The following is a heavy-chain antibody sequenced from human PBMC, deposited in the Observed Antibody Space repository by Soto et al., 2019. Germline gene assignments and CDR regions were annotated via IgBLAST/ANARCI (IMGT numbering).Heavy chain of an antibody. J-gene: IGHJ3*02. D-gene: IGHD3-22*01. Sequence: PGESLKISCNGSGYSFTCYWICWVRQMPGKGLEWMGIIYPGDSDTRYSPSFQGQVTISADKSISTAYLQWSSLKASDTAMYYCARHGLIVGLGAFDIWGQGTMVTVSS. CDR2: IYPGDSDT. V-gene: IGHV5-51*01. CDR3: ARHGLIVGLGAFDI. CDR1: GYSFTCYW.